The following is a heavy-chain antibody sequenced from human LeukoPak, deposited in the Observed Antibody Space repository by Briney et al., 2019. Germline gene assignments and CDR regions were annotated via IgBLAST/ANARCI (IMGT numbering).Heavy chain of an antibody. V-gene: IGHV1-2*02. CDR3: ARETKREAVAGTTGYYYYYMDV. CDR2: INPNSGGT. CDR1: GYTFTSYD. Sequence: ASVKVSCKASGYTFTSYDINWVRQATGQGLEWMGWINPNSGGTNYAQKFQGRVTMTRDTSISTAYMELSRLRSDDTAVYYCARETKREAVAGTTGYYYYYMDVWGKGTTVTVSS. J-gene: IGHJ6*03. D-gene: IGHD6-19*01.